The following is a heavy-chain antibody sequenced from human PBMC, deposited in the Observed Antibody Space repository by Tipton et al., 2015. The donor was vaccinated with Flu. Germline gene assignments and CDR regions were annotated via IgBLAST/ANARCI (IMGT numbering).Heavy chain of an antibody. CDR2: IYYSGST. CDR3: AREVATIGRWFDP. D-gene: IGHD5-12*01. Sequence: LRLSCIVSGGSISSSSYYWGWIRQPPGKGLEWIGSIYYSGSTYYNPSLKSRVTISVDTSKNQFSLKLSSVTAADTAVYYCAREVATIGRWFDPWGQGTLVTVSS. CDR1: GGSISSSSYY. V-gene: IGHV4-39*07. J-gene: IGHJ5*02.